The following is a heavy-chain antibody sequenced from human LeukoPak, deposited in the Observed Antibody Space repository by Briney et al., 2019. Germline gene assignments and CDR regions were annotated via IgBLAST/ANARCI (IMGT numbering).Heavy chain of an antibody. CDR2: ISWDGSST. V-gene: IGHV3-43*01. CDR3: AKAIRALGFGGGYFDY. J-gene: IGHJ4*02. CDR1: GFTFDDYT. Sequence: GGSLRLSCAASGFTFDDYTMHWVRQAPGKGLEWVSLISWDGSSTYYADSVKGRFTISRDNSKNSLYLQMNSLRTEDTALYYCAKAIRALGFGGGYFDYWGQGTLVTVSS. D-gene: IGHD3-16*01.